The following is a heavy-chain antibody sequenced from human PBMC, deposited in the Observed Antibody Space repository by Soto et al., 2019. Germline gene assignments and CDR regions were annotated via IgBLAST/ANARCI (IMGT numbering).Heavy chain of an antibody. Sequence: PGESLKISCKGCGYSFTSYWISWVRQMPGKGLEWMGRIDPSDSYTNYSPSFQGHVTISADKSISTAYLQWSSLKASDTAMYYCARSTLLHRAAFDIWGQGTMVTVSS. CDR1: GYSFTSYW. CDR2: IDPSDSYT. V-gene: IGHV5-10-1*01. J-gene: IGHJ3*02. CDR3: ARSTLLHRAAFDI. D-gene: IGHD2-15*01.